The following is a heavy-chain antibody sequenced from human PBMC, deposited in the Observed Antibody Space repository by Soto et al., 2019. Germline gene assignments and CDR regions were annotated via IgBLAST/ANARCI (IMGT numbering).Heavy chain of an antibody. Sequence: EVQLVESGGGLVRPGGSLRLSCAASGFTFSTYSMNWVRQAPGQGLEWVSYISSGSATIYYAASVKGRFTISRDNAENSLYLQMNSLTDADTAVYYCVRESASYSSSSGSYWYFDLWGRGTVITVSS. CDR1: GFTFSTYS. CDR3: VRESASYSSSSGSYWYFDL. V-gene: IGHV3-48*02. D-gene: IGHD6-6*01. J-gene: IGHJ2*01. CDR2: ISSGSATI.